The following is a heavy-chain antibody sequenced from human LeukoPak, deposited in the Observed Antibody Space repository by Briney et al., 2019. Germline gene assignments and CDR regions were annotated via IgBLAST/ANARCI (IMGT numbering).Heavy chain of an antibody. CDR1: GGSISSYY. CDR2: IYYSGST. Sequence: PSETLSLTRTVSGGSISSYYWSWIRQPPGKGLEWIGYIYYSGSTNYNPSLKSQVTTSVDTSKNQFSLKLSSVTAADTAVYYCARRARGSSGYYYDYWGQGTLVTVSS. J-gene: IGHJ4*02. CDR3: ARRARGSSGYYYDY. V-gene: IGHV4-59*08. D-gene: IGHD3-22*01.